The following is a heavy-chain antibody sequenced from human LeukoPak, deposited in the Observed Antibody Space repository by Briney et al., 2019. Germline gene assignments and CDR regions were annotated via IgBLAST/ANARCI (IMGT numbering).Heavy chain of an antibody. CDR2: TYYRSKWYN. V-gene: IGHV6-1*01. CDR3: ATWSARYSDVFDI. CDR1: GDSFASNSAA. Sequence: SQTLSLTCAISGDSFASNSAAWTWIRQSPSRGLEWLGRTYYRSKWYNDYAVFVKSRMTINPDTSENQFSLHLNSVTPEDTAVYYCATWSARYSDVFDIWGQGTMVTVSS. J-gene: IGHJ3*02. D-gene: IGHD3-3*01.